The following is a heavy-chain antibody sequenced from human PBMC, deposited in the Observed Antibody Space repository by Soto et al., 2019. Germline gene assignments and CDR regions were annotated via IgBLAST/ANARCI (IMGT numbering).Heavy chain of an antibody. CDR3: EKDADRTNGWYYFDY. J-gene: IGHJ4*02. CDR1: GFSFRTYA. D-gene: IGHD6-19*01. V-gene: IGHV3-23*01. Sequence: GGSLRLSCAASGFSFRTYAMGWVRQAPGKGLEWVSVMSNSGDLTYYADSVKGRFTISRDNSENTLYLQMSSLRAEDAAIYYCEKDADRTNGWYYFDYSGQGPLVTVYS. CDR2: MSNSGDLT.